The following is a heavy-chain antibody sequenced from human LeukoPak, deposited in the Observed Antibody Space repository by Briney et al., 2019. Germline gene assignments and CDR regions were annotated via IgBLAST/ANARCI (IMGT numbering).Heavy chain of an antibody. J-gene: IGHJ4*02. V-gene: IGHV4-30-2*01. D-gene: IGHD5-12*01. CDR1: GGSISSGGYS. Sequence: SQTLSLTCAVSGGSISSGGYSWSWIRQPPGKGLEWIGYIYHSGSTYYNPSLKSRVTISVDRSKNQFSLKLSSVTAADTAVYYCAREGTGYSGYDWYYFDYWGQGTLVTVSS. CDR2: IYHSGST. CDR3: AREGTGYSGYDWYYFDY.